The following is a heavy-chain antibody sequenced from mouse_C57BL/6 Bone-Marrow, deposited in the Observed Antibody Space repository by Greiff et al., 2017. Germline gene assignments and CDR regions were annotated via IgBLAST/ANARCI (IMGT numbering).Heavy chain of an antibody. CDR3: ARAYYYYAMDY. CDR1: GYTFTDYN. V-gene: IGHV1-22*01. Sequence: VQLQQSGPELVKPGASVKMSCKASGYTFTDYNMHWVKQSHGKSLEWIGYINSNNGGTSYNQKFKGKATLTVNKSSSTAYMELRSLTSKDSAVYDCARAYYYYAMDYWGQGTSVTVSS. J-gene: IGHJ4*01. D-gene: IGHD6-5*01. CDR2: INSNNGGT.